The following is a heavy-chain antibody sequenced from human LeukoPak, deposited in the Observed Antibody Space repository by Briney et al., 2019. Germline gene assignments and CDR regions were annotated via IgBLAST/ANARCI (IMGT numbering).Heavy chain of an antibody. CDR2: IYSGGST. V-gene: IGHV3-53*01. J-gene: IGHJ6*04. CDR3: ARMGAGYSSSWYRGGYGMDV. Sequence: PGGSVRLSCAVSGFTVSSNYMSWVRQAPGKGLEWVSVIYSGGSTYYADSVKGRFTISRDNSKNTLYLPMNSLRAEDTAVYYCARMGAGYSSSWYRGGYGMDVWGKGTTVTVSS. D-gene: IGHD6-13*01. CDR1: GFTVSSNY.